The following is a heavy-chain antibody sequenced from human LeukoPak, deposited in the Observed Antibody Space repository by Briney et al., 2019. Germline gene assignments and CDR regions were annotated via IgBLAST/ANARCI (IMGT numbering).Heavy chain of an antibody. CDR3: ATMDCSSTSCYTSDWFDP. D-gene: IGHD2-2*02. J-gene: IGHJ5*02. CDR1: GYTLTELS. CDR2: FDPEDGET. V-gene: IGHV1-24*01. Sequence: GASVKVSCKVSGYTLTELSMHWVRQAPGEGLEWMGGFDPEDGETIYAQKFQGRVTMTEDTSTDTAYMELSSLRSEDTAVYYCATMDCSSTSCYTSDWFDPWGQGTLVTVSS.